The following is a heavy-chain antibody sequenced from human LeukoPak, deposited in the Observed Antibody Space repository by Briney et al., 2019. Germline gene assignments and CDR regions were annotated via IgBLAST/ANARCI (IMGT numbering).Heavy chain of an antibody. CDR3: AKSYYYDSSGYYPY. CDR1: GFTFSSYA. Sequence: GGSLRLSCAASGFTFSSYAMSWVRQAPGKGLEWVSAISGSGGSTYYADSVKGQFTISRDNSKDTLYLQMNSLSAEDTAVYYCAKSYYYDSSGYYPYWGQGTLVTVSS. CDR2: ISGSGGST. V-gene: IGHV3-23*01. J-gene: IGHJ4*02. D-gene: IGHD3-22*01.